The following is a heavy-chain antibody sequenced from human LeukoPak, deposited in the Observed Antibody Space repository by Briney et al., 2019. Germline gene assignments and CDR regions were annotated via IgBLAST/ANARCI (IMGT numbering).Heavy chain of an antibody. J-gene: IGHJ5*02. CDR2: IYSSGTT. CDR1: GGYIGSYY. V-gene: IGHV4-59*01. D-gene: IGHD5-18*01. Sequence: SETLSLTCTVSGGYIGSYYWTWIRQPPGKGLEWIGYIYSSGTTNYNPSLKSRVTISVDTSKNQFSLKLSSVTAADTAVYYCARVPTRGYSWRVREKSPAWGQGTLVTVSS. CDR3: ARVPTRGYSWRVREKSPA.